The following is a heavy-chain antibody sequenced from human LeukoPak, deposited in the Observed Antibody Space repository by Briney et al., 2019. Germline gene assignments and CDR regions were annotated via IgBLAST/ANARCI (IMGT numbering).Heavy chain of an antibody. V-gene: IGHV4-59*01. D-gene: IGHD2-15*01. Sequence: SETLSLTCTGSGGSIINYYWSWIRQPPGEGLEWIAYIHYSGGTNYNPSLKSRLTISVATSKNQFSLKVTSVTAADTAVYYCARAQLYCRGSSCYPSWFDPWGQGTLVTVSS. CDR3: ARAQLYCRGSSCYPSWFDP. CDR2: IHYSGGT. J-gene: IGHJ5*02. CDR1: GGSIINYY.